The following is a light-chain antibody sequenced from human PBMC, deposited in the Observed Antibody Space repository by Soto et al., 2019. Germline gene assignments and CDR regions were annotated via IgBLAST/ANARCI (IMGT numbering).Light chain of an antibody. CDR3: CSYAGSPDV. V-gene: IGLV2-23*01. CDR2: EGT. J-gene: IGLJ1*01. CDR1: SSDVGTYDL. Sequence: QSALTQPASVSGSPGQSVTISCTGSSSDVGTYDLVSWYQQHPGKAPKILIYEGTKRPSGVSNRFSGSKSGNTASLTISGLQAEDEADYFCCSYAGSPDVFGSGTKLTVL.